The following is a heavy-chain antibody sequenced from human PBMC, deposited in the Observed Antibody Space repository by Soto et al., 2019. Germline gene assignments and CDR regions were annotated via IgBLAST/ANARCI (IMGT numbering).Heavy chain of an antibody. Sequence: GESLKISCKGSGYTFTSYWIGWVRQVPGKGLEWMGIIFPGDSDTRYRPPFQGQVTISADKSISTAYLQWSSLKASDTAMYYCVTRAVAGSDVFDIWGQGTMVTV. CDR2: IFPGDSDT. V-gene: IGHV5-51*01. J-gene: IGHJ3*02. D-gene: IGHD6-19*01. CDR3: VTRAVAGSDVFDI. CDR1: GYTFTSYW.